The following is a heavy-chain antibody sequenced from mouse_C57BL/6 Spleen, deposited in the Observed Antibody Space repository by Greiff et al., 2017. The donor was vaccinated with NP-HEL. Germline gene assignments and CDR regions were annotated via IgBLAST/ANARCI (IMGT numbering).Heavy chain of an antibody. Sequence: VQLVESGPELVKPGASVKISCKASGYAFSSSWMNWVKQRPGKGLEWIGRIYPGDGDTNYNGKFKGKATLTADKSSSTAYMQLSSLTSEDSAVYFCARSGDGYYNWGQGTTLTVSS. CDR1: GYAFSSSW. J-gene: IGHJ2*01. CDR3: ARSGDGYYN. CDR2: IYPGDGDT. D-gene: IGHD2-3*01. V-gene: IGHV1-82*01.